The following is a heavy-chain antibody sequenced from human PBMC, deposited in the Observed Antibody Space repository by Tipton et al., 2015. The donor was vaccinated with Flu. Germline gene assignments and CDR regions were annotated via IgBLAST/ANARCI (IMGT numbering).Heavy chain of an antibody. CDR2: IYYSGTT. J-gene: IGHJ5*02. CDR3: AKEGSYNILTNYYIKGVDP. V-gene: IGHV4-39*07. Sequence: TLSLTCTVSGGSISSYTYYWGWFRQSPGTGLEWIGSIYYSGTTYYNPSLKSRVTMSIDTSKNQFSLKVTSVTAADTAVYYCAKEGSYNILTNYYIKGVDPWGQGTLVIVSS. D-gene: IGHD3-9*01. CDR1: GGSISSYTYY.